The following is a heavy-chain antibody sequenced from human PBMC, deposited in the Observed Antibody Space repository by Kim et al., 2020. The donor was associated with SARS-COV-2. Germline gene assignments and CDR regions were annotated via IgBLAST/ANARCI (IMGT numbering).Heavy chain of an antibody. CDR1: GFTFSSYA. J-gene: IGHJ4*02. CDR2: ISYDGSNK. D-gene: IGHD6-19*01. CDR3: ARDHLSVMGSGWYPGY. Sequence: GGSLRLSCAASGFTFSSYAMHWVRQAPGKGLEWVAVISYDGSNKYYADSVKGRFTISRDNSKNTLYLQMNSLRAEDTAVYYCARDHLSVMGSGWYPGYWGQGTLVTVSS. V-gene: IGHV3-30-3*01.